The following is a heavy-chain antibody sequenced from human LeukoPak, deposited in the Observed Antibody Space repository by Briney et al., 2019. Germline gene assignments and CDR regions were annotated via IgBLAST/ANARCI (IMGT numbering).Heavy chain of an antibody. V-gene: IGHV4-34*01. J-gene: IGHJ4*02. Sequence: SETLSLTCAVYGGSFSGYYWSWIRQPPGKGLEWIGEINHSGSTNYSPSLKSRVTISLDTSKNQFSLKLSSVTAADTAVYYCARNITIFGVVKSRGQGTLVTVSS. CDR1: GGSFSGYY. CDR3: ARNITIFGVVKS. CDR2: INHSGST. D-gene: IGHD3-3*01.